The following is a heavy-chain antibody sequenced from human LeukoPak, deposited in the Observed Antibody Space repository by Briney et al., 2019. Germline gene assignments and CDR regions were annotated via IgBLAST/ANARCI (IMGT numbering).Heavy chain of an antibody. J-gene: IGHJ1*01. CDR2: ISSSSSYI. Sequence: GRSLRLSCAASGFTFSSYSMNWVRQAPGKGLEWVSSISSSSSYIYYADSVKGRFTISRDNAKNSLYLQMNSLRAEDTAVYYCARENWEKYDDFWSGYLTDWGQGTLVTVSS. CDR3: ARENWEKYDDFWSGYLTD. CDR1: GFTFSSYS. V-gene: IGHV3-21*01. D-gene: IGHD3-3*01.